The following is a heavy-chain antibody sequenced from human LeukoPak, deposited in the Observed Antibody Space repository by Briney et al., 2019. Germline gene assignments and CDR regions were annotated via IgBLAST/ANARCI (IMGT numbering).Heavy chain of an antibody. CDR1: GFTFSNYG. V-gene: IGHV3-23*01. J-gene: IGHJ5*02. CDR2: VSGSGGST. D-gene: IGHD6-6*01. Sequence: PGGSLRLSCAASGFTFSNYGMTWVRQAPGKGLEWVSSVSGSGGSTHYADSVKGRFTISRDNSKNTLYLQMNSLRAEDTAVYYCAKGAPYSSSLSNYFDLWGQGTLVTVSS. CDR3: AKGAPYSSSLSNYFDL.